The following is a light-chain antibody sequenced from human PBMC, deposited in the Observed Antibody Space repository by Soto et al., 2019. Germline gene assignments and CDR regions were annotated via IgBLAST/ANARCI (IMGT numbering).Light chain of an antibody. V-gene: IGKV3-20*01. CDR1: QTVSSAY. CDR2: GAS. Sequence: EIVLTQSPGTLSLSPGERATLSCRASQTVSSAYLAWYQQKPGQPPRLLIYGASSRATGIPDRFSGSGSGTDFSLTISRLEPEDFAVYYCQQYASSPRTFGQGTNLEIK. J-gene: IGKJ2*01. CDR3: QQYASSPRT.